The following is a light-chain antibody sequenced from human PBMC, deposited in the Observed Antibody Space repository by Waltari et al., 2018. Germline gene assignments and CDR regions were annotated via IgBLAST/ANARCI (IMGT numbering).Light chain of an antibody. CDR1: QAISNW. CDR2: GTY. J-gene: IGKJ4*01. V-gene: IGKV1-12*01. CDR3: QQTKRLPLT. Sequence: DIEMTQLPSSVAASIGDRVTLTCRASQAISNWLAWYQQKPGEAPKLLISGTYILESGVPSRFSGSGSGTDFTLTINSLQPEDFATYFCQQTKRLPLTFGGGTRVEVK.